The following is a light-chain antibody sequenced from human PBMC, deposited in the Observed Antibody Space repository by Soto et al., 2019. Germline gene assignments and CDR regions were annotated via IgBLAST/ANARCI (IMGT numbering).Light chain of an antibody. CDR2: GAS. CDR1: QSIDSIS. CDR3: QQYNSYSWT. J-gene: IGKJ1*01. Sequence: ELVFTQSPGTLSLFPGARVTLSCRASQSIDSISLAWYQHKPGQAPRLLIYGASNRATGIPDRFSGSGSGTEFTLTISSLQPDDFAIYYCQQYNSYSWTFGQGTKVDI. V-gene: IGKV3-20*01.